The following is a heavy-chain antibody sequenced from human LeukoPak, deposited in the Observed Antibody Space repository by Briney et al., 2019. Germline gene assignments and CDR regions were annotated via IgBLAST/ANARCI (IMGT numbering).Heavy chain of an antibody. J-gene: IGHJ4*02. V-gene: IGHV4-4*07. Sequence: SETLSLTCTVSGGSISSYYWSWIRQPAGKGLEWIGRIYTSGSTNYNPSLKSRLTTSLDTSKNQFSLLLIDVTAADTAVYYCARGSVAITDYFAYWRQGTLVTVSS. D-gene: IGHD1-20*01. CDR1: GGSISSYY. CDR3: ARGSVAITDYFAY. CDR2: IYTSGST.